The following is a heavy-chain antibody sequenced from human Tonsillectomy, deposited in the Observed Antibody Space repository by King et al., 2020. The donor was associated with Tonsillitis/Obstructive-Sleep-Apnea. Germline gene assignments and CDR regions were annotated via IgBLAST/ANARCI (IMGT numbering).Heavy chain of an antibody. D-gene: IGHD5-12*01. CDR1: GGSISGYY. CDR2: IYYSGST. CDR3: AREGLRDAFDI. Sequence: VQLQKSGPGLVKPSETLSLTCTVSGGSISGYYWSWIRQPPGKGLECVGYIYYSGSTNYNPSLKSRVTISVDTSKNQFSLKLSSVTAADTAVYYCAREGLRDAFDIWGQGTMVTVSS. J-gene: IGHJ3*02. V-gene: IGHV4-59*01.